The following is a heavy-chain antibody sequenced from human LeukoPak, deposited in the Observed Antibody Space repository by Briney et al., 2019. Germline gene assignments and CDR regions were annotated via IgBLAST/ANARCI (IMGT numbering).Heavy chain of an antibody. CDR2: ITGSGVGT. J-gene: IGHJ4*02. D-gene: IGHD6-19*01. CDR3: AKPRSGWYDYDY. Sequence: PGGSLRLSCAASGFTFSSYPMSWVRQAPGKGLEWVSSITGSGVGTYYADSVKGRFTISRDNSKNTLYLQMNSLRVEDTAVYYCAKPRSGWYDYDYWGQGTLVTVPS. CDR1: GFTFSSYP. V-gene: IGHV3-23*01.